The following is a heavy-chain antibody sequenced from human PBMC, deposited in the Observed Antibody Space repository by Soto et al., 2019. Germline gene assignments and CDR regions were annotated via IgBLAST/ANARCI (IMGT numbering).Heavy chain of an antibody. D-gene: IGHD3-22*01. CDR2: INPSVGST. Sequence: GASVKVSCKASVYFLSIYSIHCVRQAHGQGLEWMGMINPSVGSTSYVEKFQGRVTMTRDTSTSTVYMELSSLRSEDTAVYYCARESAGRDEFESSGDFDYWGQGTLVTVSS. CDR1: VYFLSIYS. CDR3: ARESAGRDEFESSGDFDY. V-gene: IGHV1-46*01. J-gene: IGHJ4*02.